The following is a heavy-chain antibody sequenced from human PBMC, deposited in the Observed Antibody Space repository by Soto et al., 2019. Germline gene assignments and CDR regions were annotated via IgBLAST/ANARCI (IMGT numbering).Heavy chain of an antibody. D-gene: IGHD3-10*01. CDR3: ARGRASGSYYLLDY. CDR2: INPNSGNI. V-gene: IGHV1-8*01. CDR1: GNTFTSYD. Sequence: GPSVTVSCKASGNTFTSYDINWVRQATGHGLEWMGWINPNSGNIGYAQKFQGRVTMTRDTAIRTAYMEVSRLRSDDTAVYYCARGRASGSYYLLDYWGQGTLVTVSS. J-gene: IGHJ4*02.